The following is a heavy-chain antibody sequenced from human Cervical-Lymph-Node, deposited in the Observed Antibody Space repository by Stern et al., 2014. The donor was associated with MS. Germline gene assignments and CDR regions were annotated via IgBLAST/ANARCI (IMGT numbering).Heavy chain of an antibody. J-gene: IGHJ4*02. CDR3: ARENGYSYAYELDY. D-gene: IGHD5-18*01. V-gene: IGHV4-61*02. CDR2: INTRGTS. Sequence: QLQLQESGPGLVKPSQTLSLTCTVSGGSISSGSYHWSWIRKPAGKGMEGIGRINTRGTSHYNPSLKSRVTISTDPSETQFSLTLTSVTAADTAMYYCARENGYSYAYELDYWGQGILVTVSS. CDR1: GGSISSGSYH.